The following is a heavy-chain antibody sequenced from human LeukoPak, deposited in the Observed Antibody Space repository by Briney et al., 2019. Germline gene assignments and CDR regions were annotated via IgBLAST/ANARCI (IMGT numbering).Heavy chain of an antibody. V-gene: IGHV3-53*01. CDR1: GFTVSTYD. CDR2: LYSDGNT. Sequence: GGSLRLSCAASGFTVSTYDMTWVRQAPGKGLEWVSVLYSDGNTKYADSVQGRFTISRDNSKNTLYLEMNSLSPADTAVYYCARGVEPLAANTLAYWGQGTLVTVSS. J-gene: IGHJ4*02. CDR3: ARGVEPLAANTLAY. D-gene: IGHD1-14*01.